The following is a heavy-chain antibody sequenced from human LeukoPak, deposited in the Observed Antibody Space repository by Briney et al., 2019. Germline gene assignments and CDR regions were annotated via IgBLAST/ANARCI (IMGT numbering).Heavy chain of an antibody. J-gene: IGHJ3*01. V-gene: IGHV4-4*07. CDR1: VVSMNGYY. Sequence: KTSETPSLTCSVSVVSMNGYYWSWLRQSAGNRLEWIGHVDSSGNTNYNPSLESRVTMSVDTSKKQFPLKLTSVTAADMAVYFCARQFLVGSTFHAFDLWGQGTRVTVSS. D-gene: IGHD1-26*01. CDR3: ARQFLVGSTFHAFDL. CDR2: VDSSGNT.